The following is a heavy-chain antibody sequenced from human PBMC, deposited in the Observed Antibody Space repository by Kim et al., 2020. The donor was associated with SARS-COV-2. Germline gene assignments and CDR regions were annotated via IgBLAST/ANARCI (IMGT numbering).Heavy chain of an antibody. CDR3: TRVPGTTFAFWAAFDI. Sequence: GGSLRLSCAASGFAFSGSATHWVRQASGKGLEWVGRIRSKPNSYATAYAAPVKGRFTLSRKDTKNTAYLQMNNLKTEDTALYYCTRVPGTTFAFWAAFDIWGPGTMVTVSS. CDR2: IRSKPNSYAT. D-gene: IGHD1-1*01. V-gene: IGHV3-73*01. J-gene: IGHJ3*02. CDR1: GFAFSGSA.